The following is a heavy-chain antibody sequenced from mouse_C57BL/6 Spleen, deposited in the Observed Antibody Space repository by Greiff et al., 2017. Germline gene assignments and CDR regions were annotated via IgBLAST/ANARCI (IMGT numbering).Heavy chain of an antibody. J-gene: IGHJ2*01. CDR3: ARSYDGYYVDY. Sequence: QVHVKQPGAELVKPGASVKMSCKASGYTFTSYWITWVKQRPGQGLEWIGDIYPGSGSTNYNEKFKSKATLTVDTSSSTAYMQLSSLTSEDSAVYYCARSYDGYYVDYWGQGTTLTVSS. CDR2: IYPGSGST. CDR1: GYTFTSYW. V-gene: IGHV1-55*01. D-gene: IGHD2-3*01.